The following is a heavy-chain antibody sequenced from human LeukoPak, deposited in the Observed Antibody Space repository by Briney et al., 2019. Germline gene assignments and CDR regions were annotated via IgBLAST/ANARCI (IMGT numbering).Heavy chain of an antibody. D-gene: IGHD6-13*01. CDR1: GYTFTGYY. Sequence: ASVKVSCKASGYTFTGYYMHWVRQAPGQGLEWMGWINLNSGGTNYAQKFQGRVTMTRDTSISTAYMELSRLRSDDTAVYYCANFPGYSSSWYFDYWGQGTLVTVSS. CDR3: ANFPGYSSSWYFDY. J-gene: IGHJ4*02. V-gene: IGHV1-2*02. CDR2: INLNSGGT.